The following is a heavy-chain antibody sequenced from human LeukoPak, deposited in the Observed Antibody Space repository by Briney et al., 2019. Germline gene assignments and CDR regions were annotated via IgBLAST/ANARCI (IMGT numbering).Heavy chain of an antibody. CDR3: AGSYYDFWSGYYNGRDY. Sequence: SETLSLTCTVSGDSVTSTDYYWGWIRQLPGKGLEWIVSINHSGNINYNAPLKSRVTISVDTSKNQFSLKLSSVTAADTAVYYCAGSYYDFWSGYYNGRDYWGQGTLVTVSS. CDR1: GDSVTSTDYY. D-gene: IGHD3-3*01. J-gene: IGHJ4*02. CDR2: INHSGNI. V-gene: IGHV4-39*07.